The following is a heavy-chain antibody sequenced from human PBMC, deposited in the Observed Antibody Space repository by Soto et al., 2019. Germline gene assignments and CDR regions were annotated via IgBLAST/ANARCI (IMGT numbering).Heavy chain of an antibody. Sequence: SVKVSCKASGGTFSSYAISWVRQAPGQGLEWMGGIIPIFGTANYAQKFQGRVTITADESTSTAYMELSSLRSEDTAVYYCARDHDSSGFGRPYNWFDPWGQGTLVTVSS. CDR3: ARDHDSSGFGRPYNWFDP. J-gene: IGHJ5*02. CDR1: GGTFSSYA. D-gene: IGHD3-22*01. V-gene: IGHV1-69*13. CDR2: IIPIFGTA.